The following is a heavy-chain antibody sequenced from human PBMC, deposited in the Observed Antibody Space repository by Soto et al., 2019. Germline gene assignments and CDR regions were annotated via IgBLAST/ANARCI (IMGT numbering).Heavy chain of an antibody. CDR2: IGPDGSNM. V-gene: IGHV3-74*01. CDR3: LRDNNWSYDY. Sequence: GGSLRLSXAASGFIFSSHWMHWVRQAPGKGLVWVSHIGPDGSNMRDADSVQGRFTISRDNARNTLYLQMNSLRDEDTAVYYCLRDNNWSYDYWGQGILVTVS. J-gene: IGHJ4*02. CDR1: GFIFSSHW. D-gene: IGHD1-1*01.